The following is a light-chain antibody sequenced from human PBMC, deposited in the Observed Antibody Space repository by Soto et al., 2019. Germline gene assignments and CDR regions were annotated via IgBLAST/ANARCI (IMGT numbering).Light chain of an antibody. CDR3: CSYAGSYTSL. CDR2: DVT. Sequence: QSALTQPRSMSGSPGQSVTISCTGTNSDVGGYNYVSWYQQHPGKAPKLMIYDVTKRPSGVPDRVSGSKSGNTASLTISGLQAEDEGDYYCCSYAGSYTSLFGGGTKLTGL. CDR1: NSDVGGYNY. J-gene: IGLJ2*01. V-gene: IGLV2-11*01.